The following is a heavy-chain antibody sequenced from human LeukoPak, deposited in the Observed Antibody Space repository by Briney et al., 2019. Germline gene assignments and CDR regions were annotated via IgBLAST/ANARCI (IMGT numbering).Heavy chain of an antibody. Sequence: SETLPLTCTVSGASISSYYWSWIRQPPGKGLEWIGYIYYSGSSNYNPSLKSRVTISVDTSKNQFSLKLSSVTAADTAVYYCARYPFDGYNYYFDYWGQGTLVTVSS. V-gene: IGHV4-59*01. CDR3: ARYPFDGYNYYFDY. CDR1: GASISSYY. D-gene: IGHD5-24*01. CDR2: IYYSGSS. J-gene: IGHJ4*02.